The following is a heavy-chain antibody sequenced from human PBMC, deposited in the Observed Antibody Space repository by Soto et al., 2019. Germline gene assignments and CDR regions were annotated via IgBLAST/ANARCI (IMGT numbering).Heavy chain of an antibody. J-gene: IGHJ6*02. CDR1: GGSFSGYY. CDR3: ARVRGYYGSGRYNYYGMDG. D-gene: IGHD3-10*01. CDR2: INHSGST. Sequence: PSETLSLTCAVYGGSFSGYYWSWIRQPPGKGLEWIGEINHSGSTNYNPSLKSRVTISVDTSKNQFSLKLSSVTAADTAVYFCARVRGYYGSGRYNYYGMDGWGQGTTVT. V-gene: IGHV4-34*01.